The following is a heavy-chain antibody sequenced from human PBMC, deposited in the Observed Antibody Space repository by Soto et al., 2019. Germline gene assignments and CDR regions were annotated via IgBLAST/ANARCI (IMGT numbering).Heavy chain of an antibody. CDR1: GYPFSKYG. V-gene: IGHV1-18*04. D-gene: IGHD5-12*01. Sequence: QLQLVQSGAEVERPGASVRVSCKAYGYPFSKYGISWIRQAPGQGLEWMGWIKPDNGDTNYAQKFQGRVTMTKDTSSNPAYMELRSLRSDDTAVYYCATSYDSGFDLWGQGTRVSVSS. CDR2: IKPDNGDT. J-gene: IGHJ5*02. CDR3: ATSYDSGFDL.